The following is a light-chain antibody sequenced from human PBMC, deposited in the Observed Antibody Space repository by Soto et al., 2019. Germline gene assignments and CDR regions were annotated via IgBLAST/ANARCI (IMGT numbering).Light chain of an antibody. CDR1: QTVFFNSNNKNY. Sequence: DIVMTQSPDSLAVSLGERATINCKSSQTVFFNSNNKNYVVWYQQKPGQPPKLLISWASIRESGVPDRFSGSGSGTYFTLTISSLQAEDVAVYYCQQYFHSPPTFGGGTRVEI. J-gene: IGKJ4*01. CDR2: WAS. V-gene: IGKV4-1*01. CDR3: QQYFHSPPT.